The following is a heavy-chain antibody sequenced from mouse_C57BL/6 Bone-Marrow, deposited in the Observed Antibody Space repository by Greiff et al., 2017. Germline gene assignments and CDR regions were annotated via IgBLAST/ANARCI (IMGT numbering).Heavy chain of an antibody. Sequence: VQLQQPGAELVKPGASVKMSCKASGYTFTSYWITWVKQRPGQGLEWIGDIYPTSGRTNYNEKFKSKARLTVEPSSNTAYMQLSSLTSEDSAVFYCARSGPLGRSFDYWGQGTTLTVSS. CDR1: GYTFTSYW. J-gene: IGHJ2*01. CDR2: IYPTSGRT. V-gene: IGHV1-55*01. CDR3: ARSGPLGRSFDY. D-gene: IGHD4-1*01.